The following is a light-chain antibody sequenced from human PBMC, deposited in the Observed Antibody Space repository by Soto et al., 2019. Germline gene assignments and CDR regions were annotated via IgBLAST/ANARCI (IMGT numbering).Light chain of an antibody. CDR3: QQRDSWPIT. CDR1: QSVSTY. V-gene: IGKV3-11*01. Sequence: EIVLTQSPATLSLSPGERATLSRGASQSVSTYLAWYQHKPGQAPRLLIYDASNRATGIPARFSGSGSGTEFTLTISSLEPEDFAVYYCQQRDSWPITFGGGTKVDIK. J-gene: IGKJ4*01. CDR2: DAS.